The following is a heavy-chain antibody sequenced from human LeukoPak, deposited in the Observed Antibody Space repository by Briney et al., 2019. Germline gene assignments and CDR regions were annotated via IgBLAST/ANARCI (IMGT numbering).Heavy chain of an antibody. Sequence: GGSLRLSCAASGSTFSSYGMHWVRQAPGKGLEWVAVISYDGSNKYYADSVKGRFTISRDNSKNTLYLQMNSLRAEDTAVYYCAKDARDLLFRHYYGMDVWGQGTTVTVSS. CDR1: GSTFSSYG. CDR2: ISYDGSNK. J-gene: IGHJ6*02. CDR3: AKDARDLLFRHYYGMDV. D-gene: IGHD3-10*02. V-gene: IGHV3-30*18.